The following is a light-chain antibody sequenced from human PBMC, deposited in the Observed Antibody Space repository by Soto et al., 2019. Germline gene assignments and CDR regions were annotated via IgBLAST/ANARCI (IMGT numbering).Light chain of an antibody. Sequence: EIVMTQSPATLSVSPGERASLSCRASQTVSSNLAWFQQIPGQAPRLLIYGASTRAAGIPARFSGAGSGTEFNLTISSLQSDDFSVYYGQQYTDWPSYTFGQGTKLEIK. CDR3: QQYTDWPSYT. CDR2: GAS. CDR1: QTVSSN. J-gene: IGKJ2*01. V-gene: IGKV3-15*01.